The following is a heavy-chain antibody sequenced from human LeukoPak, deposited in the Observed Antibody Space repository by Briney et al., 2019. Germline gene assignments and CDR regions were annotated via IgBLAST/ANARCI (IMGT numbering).Heavy chain of an antibody. CDR1: GGSISSYY. CDR3: ARERGSSWDDAFDI. J-gene: IGHJ3*02. CDR2: IYTSGST. Sequence: PSETLSLTCTVSGGSISSYYWSWIRQPAGKGLGWIGRIYTSGSTNYNPSLKSRVTMSVDTSKNQFSLKLSSVTAADTAVYYCARERGSSWDDAFDIWGQGTTVTVSS. V-gene: IGHV4-4*07. D-gene: IGHD6-13*01.